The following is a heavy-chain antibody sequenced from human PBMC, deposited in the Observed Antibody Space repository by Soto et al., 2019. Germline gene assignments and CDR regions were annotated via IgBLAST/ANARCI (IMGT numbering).Heavy chain of an antibody. J-gene: IGHJ4*02. Sequence: QITLKESGPTLVKPTQTLTLTCTVSGFSVSSSGEGVGWIRQPPGKALEWLALIYLDDDKRYSPSLKTRLTITKEASKNQVVLTLTIIDPVDTATYYCAQIVPKIVTAGGNGGFDFWGQGTLVTVS. D-gene: IGHD2-21*02. CDR3: AQIVPKIVTAGGNGGFDF. V-gene: IGHV2-5*02. CDR2: IYLDDDK. CDR1: GFSVSSSGEG.